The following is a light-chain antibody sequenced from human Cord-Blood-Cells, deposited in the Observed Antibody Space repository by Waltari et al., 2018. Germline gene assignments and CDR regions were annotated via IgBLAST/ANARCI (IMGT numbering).Light chain of an antibody. CDR2: EVS. V-gene: IGLV2-8*01. Sequence: QSALTQPPSASGSPGPSVTISCTGTSSDVGGYNSVPWYQQHPGKAPKLMIYEVSKRPSGVPDRCSGSKSGNTASLTVSGLQAEDEADYYCSSYAGSNNYVVFGGGTKLTVL. J-gene: IGLJ2*01. CDR3: SSYAGSNNYVV. CDR1: SSDVGGYNS.